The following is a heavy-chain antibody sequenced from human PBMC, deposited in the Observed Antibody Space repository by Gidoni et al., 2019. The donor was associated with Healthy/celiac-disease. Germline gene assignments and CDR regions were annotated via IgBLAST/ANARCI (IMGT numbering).Heavy chain of an antibody. J-gene: IGHJ6*02. V-gene: IGHV3-48*01. D-gene: IGHD2-15*01. Sequence: GKGLEWVSYISSSSSTIYYADSVKGRFTISRDNAKNSLYLQMNSLRAEDTAVYYCARDDPPAVVAYYYGMDVWGQGTTVTVSS. CDR2: ISSSSSTI. CDR3: ARDDPPAVVAYYYGMDV.